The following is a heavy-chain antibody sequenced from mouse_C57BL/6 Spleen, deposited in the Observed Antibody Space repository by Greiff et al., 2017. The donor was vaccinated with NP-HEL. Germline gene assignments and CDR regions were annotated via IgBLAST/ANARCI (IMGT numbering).Heavy chain of an antibody. V-gene: IGHV3-6*01. CDR3: ARALPIYYDYDRFAY. Sequence: EVQLQESGPGLVKPSQSLSLTCSVTGYSITSGYYWNWIRQFPGNKLEWMGYISYDGSNNYNPSLKNRISITRDTSKNQFFLKLNSVTTEDTATYYCARALPIYYDYDRFAYWGQGTLVTVSA. J-gene: IGHJ3*01. CDR1: GYSITSGYY. D-gene: IGHD2-4*01. CDR2: ISYDGSN.